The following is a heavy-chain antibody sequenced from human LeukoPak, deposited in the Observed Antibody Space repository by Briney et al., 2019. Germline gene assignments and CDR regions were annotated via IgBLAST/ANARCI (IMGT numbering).Heavy chain of an antibody. V-gene: IGHV1-69*13. CDR3: AIRIAAAGIDY. J-gene: IGHJ4*02. D-gene: IGHD6-13*01. CDR2: IIPIFGTA. Sequence: SVKVSCKASGGTFSSYAISWVRQAPGQGLEWMGGIIPIFGTANYAQKFQGRVTITADESTSTAYMKLSSLRSEDTAVYYCAIRIAAAGIDYWGQGTLVTVSS. CDR1: GGTFSSYA.